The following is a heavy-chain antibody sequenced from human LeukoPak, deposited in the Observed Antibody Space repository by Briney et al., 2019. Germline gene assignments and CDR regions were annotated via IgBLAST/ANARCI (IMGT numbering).Heavy chain of an antibody. CDR2: ISSSGRTI. D-gene: IGHD4-17*01. Sequence: GGSLRLSCAASGFTLSSYEMNWVRQAPGKGPEWVSHISSSGRTIYYAVSVKGRFTVSRDNAKNSLYLQMNSLRAEDTAVYYCAREQSGDYTPDYWGQGTLVSVSS. CDR1: GFTLSSYE. V-gene: IGHV3-48*03. J-gene: IGHJ4*02. CDR3: AREQSGDYTPDY.